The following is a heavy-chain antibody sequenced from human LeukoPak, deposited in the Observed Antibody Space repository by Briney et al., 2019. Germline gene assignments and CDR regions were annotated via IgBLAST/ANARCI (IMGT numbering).Heavy chain of an antibody. CDR2: MNPNSGNT. CDR1: GYTFTSYD. Sequence: ASVKVSCKASGYTFTSYDINWVRQATGQALEWMGWMNPNSGNTGYAQKFQGRVTMTRNTSISTAYMELSSLRSEDTAVYYCARAQYCSSTSCHYYYYYMDVWGKGTTVTVSS. CDR3: ARAQYCSSTSCHYYYYYMDV. V-gene: IGHV1-8*01. J-gene: IGHJ6*03. D-gene: IGHD2-2*01.